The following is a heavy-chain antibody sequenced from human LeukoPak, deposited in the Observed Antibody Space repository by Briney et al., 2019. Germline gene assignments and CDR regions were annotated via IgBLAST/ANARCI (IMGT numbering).Heavy chain of an antibody. V-gene: IGHV3-53*01. Sequence: PGGSLRLSCAASGFTFSSYSMSWVRQAPGKGLEWVSVIYSGGSTYYADSVKGRFTISRDNSKNTLYLQMNSLRAEDTAVYYCARYYGSGSYYDYWGQGTLVTVSS. CDR1: GFTFSSYS. CDR2: IYSGGST. J-gene: IGHJ4*02. CDR3: ARYYGSGSYYDY. D-gene: IGHD3-10*01.